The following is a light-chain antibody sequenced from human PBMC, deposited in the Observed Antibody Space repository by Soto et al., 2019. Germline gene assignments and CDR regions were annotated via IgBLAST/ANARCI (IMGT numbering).Light chain of an antibody. CDR3: QHYNSYPWT. CDR2: HAS. V-gene: IGKV1-5*01. CDR1: QTINNW. Sequence: DIQMTQSPSTLSASIGDRVTITCRASQTINNWLAWYQQKPGKATNLLIYHASNLETGVPSRFSGSAFGTEFTLTIISLQPDDFATYYCQHYNSYPWTFGQGTKVDIK. J-gene: IGKJ1*01.